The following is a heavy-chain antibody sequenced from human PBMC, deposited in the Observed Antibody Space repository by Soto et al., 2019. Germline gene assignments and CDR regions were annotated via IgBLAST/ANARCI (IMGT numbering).Heavy chain of an antibody. CDR1: GFIFSNFG. Sequence: SGGSLRLSCAASGFIFSNFGMHWVRQAPGKGLEWVAGVWYDGSNGVSADSVKGRLTISRDNSKNTLYLQMTSLRAEDTAVYYCARDPRTARASAMDVWGQGTTVTVSS. J-gene: IGHJ6*02. CDR2: VWYDGSNG. CDR3: ARDPRTARASAMDV. V-gene: IGHV3-33*01. D-gene: IGHD1-1*01.